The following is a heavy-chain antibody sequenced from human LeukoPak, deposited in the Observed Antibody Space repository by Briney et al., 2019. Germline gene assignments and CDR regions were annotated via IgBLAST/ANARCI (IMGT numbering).Heavy chain of an antibody. Sequence: GGSLRLSCAASGFTFSSYDTHWVRQATGKGLEWVSAIGTAGDTYYPGYVKGRFTISRENAKNSLYLQMNSLRAGDTAVYYCARGSSSCYGGHYFDYWGQGTLVTVSS. CDR2: IGTAGDT. CDR3: ARGSSSCYGGHYFDY. V-gene: IGHV3-13*01. D-gene: IGHD6-13*01. J-gene: IGHJ4*02. CDR1: GFTFSSYD.